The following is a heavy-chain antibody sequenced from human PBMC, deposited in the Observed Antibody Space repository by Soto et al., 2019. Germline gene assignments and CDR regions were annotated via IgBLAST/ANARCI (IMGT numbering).Heavy chain of an antibody. J-gene: IGHJ6*02. V-gene: IGHV4-30-4*01. CDR1: GGSISSGDYY. CDR2: IYYSGST. D-gene: IGHD6-13*01. Sequence: QVQLQESGPGLVKPSQTLSLTCTVSGGSISSGDYYWSWIRQPPGKGLEWLGYIYYSGSTYYNPSLKSRVTISVDTSKNQFSLKLSSVTAADTAVYYCARDQWWAAAGTYYGMDVWGQGTTVTVSS. CDR3: ARDQWWAAAGTYYGMDV.